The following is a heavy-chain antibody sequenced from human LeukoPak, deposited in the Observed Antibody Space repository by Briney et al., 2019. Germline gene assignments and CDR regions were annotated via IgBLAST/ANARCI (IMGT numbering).Heavy chain of an antibody. D-gene: IGHD6-13*01. Sequence: GGSQRLSCAASGFTFSNYALSWVRQAPGKGLEWVSTLSGSGGTTHYADSVKGRFTISRDNSKNTLFLQMNGLRAEDTAVYYCAKQEAFGAAAGQFDSWGQGTLVTVSS. CDR3: AKQEAFGAAAGQFDS. V-gene: IGHV3-23*01. CDR1: GFTFSNYA. CDR2: LSGSGGTT. J-gene: IGHJ4*02.